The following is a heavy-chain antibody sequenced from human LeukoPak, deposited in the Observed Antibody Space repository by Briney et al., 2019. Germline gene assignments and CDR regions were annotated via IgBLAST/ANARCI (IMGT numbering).Heavy chain of an antibody. CDR1: GGTFSSYA. CDR2: IIPIFGTA. CDR3: ASRIAAAGTQYYYYGMDV. Sequence: SVKVSCKASGGTFSSYAISWVRQAPGQGLEWMGGIIPIFGTANYAQKFQGRVTITADESTSTAYMELSSLRSEDTAVYYCASRIAAAGTQYYYYGMDVWGQGTTVTVSS. D-gene: IGHD6-13*01. J-gene: IGHJ6*02. V-gene: IGHV1-69*13.